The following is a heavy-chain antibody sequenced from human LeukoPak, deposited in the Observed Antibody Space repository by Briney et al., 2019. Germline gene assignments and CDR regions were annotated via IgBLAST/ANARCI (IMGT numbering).Heavy chain of an antibody. J-gene: IGHJ4*02. CDR2: ISVYNGKT. CDR1: DYTFTRYG. Sequence: ASVKVSCKASDYTFTRYGISWVRQAPGQRPEWMGWISVYNGKTNYAQKFQGRVTVTTDPSTSTTYMELRSLRSGDTAVYYCATDNDFVWGNWGQGTLVTVSS. V-gene: IGHV1-18*01. D-gene: IGHD3-16*01. CDR3: ATDNDFVWGN.